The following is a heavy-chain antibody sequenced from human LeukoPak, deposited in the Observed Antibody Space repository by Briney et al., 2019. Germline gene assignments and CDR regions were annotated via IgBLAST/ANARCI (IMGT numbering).Heavy chain of an antibody. CDR2: MYYSGST. CDR3: ARPYYYDSRIDP. CDR1: GGSISSGDYY. V-gene: IGHV4-30-4*01. Sequence: SETLSLTCTVSGGSISSGDYYWSWIRQPPGKGLEWIAYMYYSGSTYYNPSLKSRVTMSADTSKNQLSLKLSSVTAADTAVYYCARPYYYDSRIDPWGQRILVTLSS. J-gene: IGHJ5*02. D-gene: IGHD3-22*01.